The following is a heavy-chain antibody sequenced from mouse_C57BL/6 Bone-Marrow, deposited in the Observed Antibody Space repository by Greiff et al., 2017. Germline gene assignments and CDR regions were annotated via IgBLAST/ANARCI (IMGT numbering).Heavy chain of an antibody. V-gene: IGHV5-6*01. CDR2: ISSGGSYT. J-gene: IGHJ1*01. CDR3: ARQGVSPLDA. Sequence: EVKLVESGGDLVKPGGSLKLSCAASGFTFSSYGMSWVRQTPDKRLEWVATISSGGSYTYYPASVKGRFTISRDNAKNTLYLQMSSLKSEDTAMYYCARQGVSPLDAGGEGTTLTVSS. CDR1: GFTFSSYG.